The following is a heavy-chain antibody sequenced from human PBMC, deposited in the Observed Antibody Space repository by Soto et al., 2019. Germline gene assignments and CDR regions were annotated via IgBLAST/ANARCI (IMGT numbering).Heavy chain of an antibody. J-gene: IGHJ3*02. D-gene: IGHD2-21*02. CDR3: ARKSGDWNAFDI. CDR2: IYYSGST. V-gene: IGHV4-31*03. CDR1: GGSISSGGYY. Sequence: PSETLSLTCTVSGGSISSGGYYWSWIRQHPGKGLEWIGYIYYSGSTYYNPSHESRVTISVDTSKNQFSLKLSSVTAADTAVYYCARKSGDWNAFDIWGQGTMVTVSS.